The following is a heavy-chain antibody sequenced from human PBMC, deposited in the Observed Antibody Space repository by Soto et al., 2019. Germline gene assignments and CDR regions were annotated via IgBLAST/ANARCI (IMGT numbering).Heavy chain of an antibody. J-gene: IGHJ4*02. CDR1: GGTFSSYS. D-gene: IGHD1-26*01. Sequence: QVQLVQSGAEVKKPGSSVKVSCKASGGTFSSYSINWVRQAPGQGLEWMGEIIPIFGTANYAQKFQGRVTITADESTRTAYMELSSLRSEDTAVYYCARDGGRHSVGIDYWGQGTLVTVSS. CDR2: IIPIFGTA. CDR3: ARDGGRHSVGIDY. V-gene: IGHV1-69*01.